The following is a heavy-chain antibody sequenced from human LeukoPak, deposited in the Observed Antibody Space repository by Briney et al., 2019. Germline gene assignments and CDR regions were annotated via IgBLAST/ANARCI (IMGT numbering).Heavy chain of an antibody. CDR2: IYYSGST. J-gene: IGHJ4*02. CDR3: ARDRPPSLLGFDY. V-gene: IGHV4-59*01. Sequence: PSETLSLTCTVSGDSIRSYYWSWIRQPPGKGLEWIGYIYYSGSTNYNPSLKSRVTISVDTSKNQFSLKLSSVTAADTAVYYCARDRPPSLLGFDYWGQGTLVTVSS. CDR1: GDSIRSYY. D-gene: IGHD2/OR15-2a*01.